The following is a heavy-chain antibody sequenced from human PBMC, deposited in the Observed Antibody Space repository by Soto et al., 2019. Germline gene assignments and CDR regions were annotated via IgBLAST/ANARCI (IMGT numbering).Heavy chain of an antibody. Sequence: QVQLQESGPGLAKPSGTLYLTCTIFSGSINSTSNGWSCVRQHPGKGLEWIGEIYHSGRTNDKPSLKSRVTISVDKSKNQFSLRLTSVTSADTAVYYCASFSGGEQQLGTCDYWGQGTLVTVSS. D-gene: IGHD3-10*01. CDR2: IYHSGRT. V-gene: IGHV4-4*02. J-gene: IGHJ4*02. CDR3: ASFSGGEQQLGTCDY. CDR1: SGSINSTSNG.